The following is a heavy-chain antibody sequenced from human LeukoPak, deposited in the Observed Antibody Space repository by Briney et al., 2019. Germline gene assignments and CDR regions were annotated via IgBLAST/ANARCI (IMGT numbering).Heavy chain of an antibody. V-gene: IGHV3-30*03. Sequence: GGSLRLSCAVSGFPFTTYNMNWVRQAPGKGLEWVAVISYTGSNKYYADSVKGRFTFSTDISKNTLYLQMNSLRTEDTAVYYCARDPMKNSQVGTSFDYWGQGTLVTVSS. CDR2: ISYTGSNK. D-gene: IGHD1-26*01. J-gene: IGHJ4*02. CDR3: ARDPMKNSQVGTSFDY. CDR1: GFPFTTYN.